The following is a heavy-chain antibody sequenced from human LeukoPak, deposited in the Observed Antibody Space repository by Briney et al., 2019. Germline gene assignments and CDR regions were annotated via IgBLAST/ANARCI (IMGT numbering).Heavy chain of an antibody. Sequence: PSETLSLTCTVSGGSVSSGSCYWSWIRQPPGKGLEWIGYIYYSGSTNYNPSLKSRVTISVDTSKNQFSLKLSSVTAADTAVYYCARVRGVVVPAAPSDYYYGMDVRGQGTTVTVSS. CDR3: ARVRGVVVPAAPSDYYYGMDV. V-gene: IGHV4-61*01. CDR1: GGSVSSGSCY. CDR2: IYYSGST. D-gene: IGHD2-2*01. J-gene: IGHJ6*02.